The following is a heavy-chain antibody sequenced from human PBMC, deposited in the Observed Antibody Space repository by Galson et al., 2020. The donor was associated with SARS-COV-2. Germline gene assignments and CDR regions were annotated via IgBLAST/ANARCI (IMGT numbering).Heavy chain of an antibody. J-gene: IGHJ2*01. CDR1: GFAFSSSW. CDR2: IHYDGST. CDR3: VKEEAGAGNWYFDL. V-gene: IGHV3-74*01. D-gene: IGHD6-13*01. Sequence: LTCSASGFAFSSSWMPWVRQAPGKGLVWVSRIHYDGSTSYADSVQGRFSISRDNAINMLFLQMSSLRVDDTAVYYCVKEEAGAGNWYFDLWGRGTLVTVTS.